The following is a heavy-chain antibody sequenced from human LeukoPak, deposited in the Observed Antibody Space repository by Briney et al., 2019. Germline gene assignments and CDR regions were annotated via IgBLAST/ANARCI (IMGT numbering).Heavy chain of an antibody. J-gene: IGHJ4*01. V-gene: IGHV3-9*01. CDR1: GFTFKNYA. CDR2: ISWNSGNV. CDR3: AKSGTYSSSSGYIDS. Sequence: GGSLRLSCAASGFTFKNYAMHWARQAPGKGLEWVSSISWNSGNVDYSDSVKGRFTLSRDNAKNSLFLQMNSLRDEDTAFYYCAKSGTYSSSSGYIDSWGHGTPVTVSS. D-gene: IGHD6-6*01.